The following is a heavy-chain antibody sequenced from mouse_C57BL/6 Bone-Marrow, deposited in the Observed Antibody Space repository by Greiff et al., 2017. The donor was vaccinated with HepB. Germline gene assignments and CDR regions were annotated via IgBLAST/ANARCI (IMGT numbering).Heavy chain of an antibody. D-gene: IGHD1-1*01. CDR3: TYYYGSSFYWYFDV. CDR2: IDPENGDT. CDR1: GFNIKDDY. Sequence: VQLQQSGAELVRPGASVKLSCTASGFNIKDDYMHWVKQRPEQGLEWIGWIDPENGDTEYASKFQGKATITADTSSNTAYLQLSSLTSEDAAVYYCTYYYGSSFYWYFDVWGTGTTVTVSS. V-gene: IGHV14-4*01. J-gene: IGHJ1*03.